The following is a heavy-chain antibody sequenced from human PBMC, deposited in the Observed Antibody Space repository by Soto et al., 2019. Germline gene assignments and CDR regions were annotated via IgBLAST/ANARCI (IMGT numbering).Heavy chain of an antibody. CDR3: GRVLVAANRNTGPDY. J-gene: IGHJ4*02. Sequence: PSETLCITCSFSVVSISISDYYWAWIRQPPGKGLEWIGSIDYNGVTYSNPSLKGRVTISKDTSKNKFSLQLTSVTAADTAFYYCGRVLVAANRNTGPDYWGQGTKVTVSS. D-gene: IGHD2-15*01. V-gene: IGHV4-39*02. CDR2: IDYNGVT. CDR1: VVSISISDYY.